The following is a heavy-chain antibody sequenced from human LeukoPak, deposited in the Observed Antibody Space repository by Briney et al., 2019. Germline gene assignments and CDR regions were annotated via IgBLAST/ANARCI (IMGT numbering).Heavy chain of an antibody. CDR2: IYSGGST. CDR1: GFTVSSNY. V-gene: IGHV3-66*01. D-gene: IGHD6-19*01. Sequence: PGGSLRLSCAASGFTVSSNYMSWVRQAPGKGLEWVSVIYSGGSTYYADSVKGRFTISRDNSKNTLYLQMSSLRAEDTAVYYCARDLTSGWSDHWGQGTLVTVSS. J-gene: IGHJ5*02. CDR3: ARDLTSGWSDH.